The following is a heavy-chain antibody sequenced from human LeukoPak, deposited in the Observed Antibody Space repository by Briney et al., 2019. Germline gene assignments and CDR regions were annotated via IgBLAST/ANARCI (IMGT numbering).Heavy chain of an antibody. CDR1: GFTFKNAL. D-gene: IGHD2-15*01. CDR2: IKTKISGGTT. J-gene: IGHJ4*02. CDR3: TTDVVPGAIDH. V-gene: IGHV3-15*01. Sequence: GGSLRLFCAGSGFTFKNALMSWVRQAPGKGLEWVGRIKTKISGGTTDYAAPVKGRFTISRDDSKDTLYLQMNNLKPEDTAVYYCTTDVVPGAIDHCGRGTLVTVSS.